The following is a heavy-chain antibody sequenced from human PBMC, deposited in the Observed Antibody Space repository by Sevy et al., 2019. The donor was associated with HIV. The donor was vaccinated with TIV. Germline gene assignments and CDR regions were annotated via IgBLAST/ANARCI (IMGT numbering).Heavy chain of an antibody. CDR3: AKGGGAHYDPDEIAYYFYYYNMDV. D-gene: IGHD3-22*01. CDR2: ISGSGTRT. CDR1: GFSFDSYG. J-gene: IGHJ6*03. Sequence: GGSLRLSCAVSGFSFDSYGMTWVRQAPGKGLEWVSAISGSGTRTYYADSVKGRFIISRDNSKNTLDLQMNSLRAEDTVIYYCAKGGGAHYDPDEIAYYFYYYNMDVWGKGTTVTVSS. V-gene: IGHV3-23*01.